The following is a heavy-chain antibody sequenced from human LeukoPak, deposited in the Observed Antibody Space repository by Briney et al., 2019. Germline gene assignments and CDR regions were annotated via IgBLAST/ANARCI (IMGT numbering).Heavy chain of an antibody. CDR3: ATNGVHAFDI. Sequence: SETLSLTCNVSGGSIGSYYWSWIRQPPGKGLEWIGYIYYSGSTKYNPSLKSRVTISLDTSKNQFSLKLSSVTAADTAVYYCATNGVHAFDIWGQGTMVTVSS. V-gene: IGHV4-59*08. CDR1: GGSIGSYY. J-gene: IGHJ3*02. D-gene: IGHD1-1*01. CDR2: IYYSGST.